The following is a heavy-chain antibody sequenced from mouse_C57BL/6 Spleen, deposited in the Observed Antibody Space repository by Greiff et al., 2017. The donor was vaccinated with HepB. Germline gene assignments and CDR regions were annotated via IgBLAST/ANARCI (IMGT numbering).Heavy chain of an antibody. D-gene: IGHD2-2*01. Sequence: EVKLMESGPGLVKPSQSLSLTCSVTGYSITSGYYWNWIRQFPGNKLEWMGYISYDGSNNYNPSLKNRISITRDTSKNQFFLKLNSVTTEDTATYYCAREGDYGYGGFAYWGQGTLVTVSA. CDR3: AREGDYGYGGFAY. CDR1: GYSITSGYY. J-gene: IGHJ3*01. V-gene: IGHV3-6*01. CDR2: ISYDGSN.